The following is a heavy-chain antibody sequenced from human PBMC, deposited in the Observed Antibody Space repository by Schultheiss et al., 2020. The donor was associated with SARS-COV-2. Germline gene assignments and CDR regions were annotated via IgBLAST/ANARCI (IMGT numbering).Heavy chain of an antibody. V-gene: IGHV2-5*01. CDR3: ARSLTQYSSGWSLDY. CDR1: GGSISSYYW. J-gene: IGHJ4*02. D-gene: IGHD6-19*01. CDR2: IYWNDDK. Sequence: TLSLTCTVSGGSISSYYWSWIRQPPGKALEWLALIYWNDDKRYSPSLKSRLTITKDTSKNQVVLTMTNMDPVDTATYYCARSLTQYSSGWSLDYWGQGTLVTVSS.